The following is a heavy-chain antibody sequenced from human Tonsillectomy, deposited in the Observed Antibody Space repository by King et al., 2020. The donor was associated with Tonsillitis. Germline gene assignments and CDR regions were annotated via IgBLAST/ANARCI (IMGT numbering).Heavy chain of an antibody. CDR3: ARGVYYDILTGYQDSFDI. CDR2: INYSGST. D-gene: IGHD3-9*01. CDR1: VGSFSGYY. V-gene: IGHV4-34*01. J-gene: IGHJ3*02. Sequence: VQLQQWGAGLLKPSETLSLTCAVYVGSFSGYYWTWIRQPPGKGLEWIGEINYSGSTNYNPSLKSRLTISVDTSKNQFSLKLSSVTAADTAVYYCARGVYYDILTGYQDSFDIWGRGTMVTVSS.